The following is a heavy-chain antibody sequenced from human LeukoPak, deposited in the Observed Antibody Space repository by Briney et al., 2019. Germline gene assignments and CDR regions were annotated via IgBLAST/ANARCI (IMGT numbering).Heavy chain of an antibody. CDR3: ARGTMVTVNFDY. V-gene: IGHV3-21*01. J-gene: IGHJ4*02. D-gene: IGHD4-11*01. CDR1: EFTFSSYG. Sequence: GGSLRLSCAASEFTFSSYGMHWVRQAPGRGLEWVSSISSSGDYIYYADSMKGRFTISRDNAKKSLYLQMNSLRAEDTAVYYCARGTMVTVNFDYWGQGTLVTVSS. CDR2: ISSSGDYI.